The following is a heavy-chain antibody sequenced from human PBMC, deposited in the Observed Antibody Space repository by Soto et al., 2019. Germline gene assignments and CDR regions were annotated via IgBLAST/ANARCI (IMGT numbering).Heavy chain of an antibody. D-gene: IGHD6-19*01. CDR2: ISGDGGST. Sequence: EVQLLESGGGLVQPGGSLRLSCAASGFTFSNYAMSWVRQAPGKGLEWVSAISGDGGSTYYADSVKGRFTISRANSRNTLYLQMNSLRAEDTAVYYCARVVGSSGWTDYWGQGTLVTVSS. J-gene: IGHJ4*02. CDR3: ARVVGSSGWTDY. CDR1: GFTFSNYA. V-gene: IGHV3-23*01.